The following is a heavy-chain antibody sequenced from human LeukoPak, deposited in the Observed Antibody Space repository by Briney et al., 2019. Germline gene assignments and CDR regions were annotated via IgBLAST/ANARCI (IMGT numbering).Heavy chain of an antibody. D-gene: IGHD1/OR15-1a*01. J-gene: IGHJ4*02. V-gene: IGHV1-2*02. Sequence: ASVKVSCKASGYTFTSYGISWVRQAPGQGLEWMGWINPNSGGTNYAQKFQGRVTVTRDTSISTAYLELTRLRSDDTAVYYCAKDQGVGTGGLSNFDYWGQGTLVTVSS. CDR2: INPNSGGT. CDR3: AKDQGVGTGGLSNFDY. CDR1: GYTFTSYG.